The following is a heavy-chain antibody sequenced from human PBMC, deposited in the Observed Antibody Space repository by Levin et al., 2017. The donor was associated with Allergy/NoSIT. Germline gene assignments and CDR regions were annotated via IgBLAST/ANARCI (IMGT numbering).Heavy chain of an antibody. CDR1: GYAFSGYY. Sequence: ASVKVPCKTSGYAFSGYYIFWVRQAPGQGLEWMGWSNPKTGRTKYAEKFQGRVTMTRDTSISTAYMELGGLRSDDTAVYYCARDLDYWGQGTLVTVSS. CDR2: SNPKTGRT. V-gene: IGHV1-2*02. J-gene: IGHJ4*02. CDR3: ARDLDY.